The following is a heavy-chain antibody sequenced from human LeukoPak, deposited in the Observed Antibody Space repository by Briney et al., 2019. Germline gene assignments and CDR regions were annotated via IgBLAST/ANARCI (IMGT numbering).Heavy chain of an antibody. CDR3: ARGEYTYVYFDY. CDR1: GFTFSTYW. J-gene: IGHJ4*02. D-gene: IGHD5-18*01. CDR2: INSDGGDT. Sequence: PGGSLRLSCAASGFTFSTYWVHWVRQAPGKGLMWVSRINSDGGDTIYADSVKGRFTISIDNAKNTLYLQMNSLRAEDTAVYYCARGEYTYVYFDYWGQGSLVTVSS. V-gene: IGHV3-74*01.